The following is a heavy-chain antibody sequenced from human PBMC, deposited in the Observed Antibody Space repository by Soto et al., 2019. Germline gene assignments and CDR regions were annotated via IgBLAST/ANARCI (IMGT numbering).Heavy chain of an antibody. Sequence: DVHLLESGGGLVQPGGSLRVSCAASGFMFSAYAMHWVRQAPGQGLEWVSSMSGTSADTYYADSVKGRFTVSRDSSKDTLYLQLNSLRAEDTALYFCAREDGGGPFDYWGQGTLVIVSS. D-gene: IGHD2-15*01. CDR2: MSGTSADT. J-gene: IGHJ4*02. CDR1: GFMFSAYA. CDR3: AREDGGGPFDY. V-gene: IGHV3-23*01.